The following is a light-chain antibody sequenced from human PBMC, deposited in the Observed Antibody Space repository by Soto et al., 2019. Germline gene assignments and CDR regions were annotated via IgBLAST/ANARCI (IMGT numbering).Light chain of an antibody. Sequence: EIVLTQSPGTLSLSPGETATLACRASQSVRSNYLAWYQQKPGQAPRLLIYGASTRATGIPDKFSGSGSGTDFTLTISRVEPEDLAVYYCHQYHTSPLMFGQGTKVEIK. CDR3: HQYHTSPLM. J-gene: IGKJ1*01. V-gene: IGKV3-20*01. CDR2: GAS. CDR1: QSVRSNY.